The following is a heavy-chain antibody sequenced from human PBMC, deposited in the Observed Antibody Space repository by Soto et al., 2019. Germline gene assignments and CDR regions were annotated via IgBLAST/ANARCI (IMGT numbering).Heavy chain of an antibody. CDR2: ISSSSSYI. CDR3: AMNFDYGDYDSARTMDV. J-gene: IGHJ6*02. V-gene: IGHV3-21*01. CDR1: GFTFSSYS. Sequence: PGGSLRLSCAASGFTFSSYSMNWVRQAPGKGLEWVSSISSSSSYIYYADSVKGRFTISRDNAKNSLYLQMNSLRAEDTAVYYCAMNFDYGDYDSARTMDVWGQGTTVTVSS. D-gene: IGHD4-17*01.